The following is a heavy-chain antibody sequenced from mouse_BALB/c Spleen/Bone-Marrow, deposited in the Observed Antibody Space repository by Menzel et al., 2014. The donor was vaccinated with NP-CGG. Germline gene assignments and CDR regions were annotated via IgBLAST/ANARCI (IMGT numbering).Heavy chain of an antibody. Sequence: VQLKQSGAELVKPGASVKLSCTASGFNIKDTYMYWVKQRPEQGLEWIGRIDPANGNTKYDPKFQGKATITADTSSNTAYLQLSSLTSEDTAVYYCARGYDEGFAYWGQGTLVTVSA. J-gene: IGHJ3*01. CDR3: ARGYDEGFAY. CDR2: IDPANGNT. D-gene: IGHD2-14*01. V-gene: IGHV14-3*02. CDR1: GFNIKDTY.